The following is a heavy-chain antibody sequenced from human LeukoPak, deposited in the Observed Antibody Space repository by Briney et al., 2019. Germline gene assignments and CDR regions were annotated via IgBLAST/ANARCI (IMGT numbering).Heavy chain of an antibody. J-gene: IGHJ4*02. V-gene: IGHV4-34*01. CDR1: GGSFSGYS. D-gene: IGHD3-9*01. CDR3: ARGFSRYFDWLSAYYFDY. CDR2: INQSGST. Sequence: SETLSLTCAVYGGSFSGYSWSWIRQPPGKGLEWIGEINQSGSTNYNPSLKSRVTISVDTSKNQFSLKLSSVTAADTAVYYCARGFSRYFDWLSAYYFDYWGQGTLVTVSS.